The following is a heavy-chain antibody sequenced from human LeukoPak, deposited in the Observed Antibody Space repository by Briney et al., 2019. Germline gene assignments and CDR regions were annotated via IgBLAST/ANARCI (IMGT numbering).Heavy chain of an antibody. CDR2: IYNSGST. Sequence: SETLSLTCTVSGGSISSRSYYWGWIRQPPGTGLEWIGSIYNSGSTDYNPSLKNRVTISVDTSKNQFSLKLSSVTAADTAVYYCARESILTGYYFDYWGQGTLVTVSS. CDR3: ARESILTGYYFDY. V-gene: IGHV4-39*07. CDR1: GGSISSRSYY. D-gene: IGHD3-9*01. J-gene: IGHJ4*02.